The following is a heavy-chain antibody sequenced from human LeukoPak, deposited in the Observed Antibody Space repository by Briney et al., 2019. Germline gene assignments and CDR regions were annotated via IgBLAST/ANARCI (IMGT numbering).Heavy chain of an antibody. J-gene: IGHJ6*02. D-gene: IGHD3-3*01. CDR2: ISGSGGST. CDR1: GFTFSSYA. V-gene: IGHV3-23*01. CDR3: ARDFGTEMGSQTYYDFWSGYYRGYYYYGMDV. Sequence: QSGGSLRLSCAASGFTFSSYAMSWVRQAPGKGLEWVSAISGSGGSTYYADSVKGRFTISRDNSKNTLYLQMNSLRAEDTAVYYCARDFGTEMGSQTYYDFWSGYYRGYYYYGMDVWGQGTTVTVSS.